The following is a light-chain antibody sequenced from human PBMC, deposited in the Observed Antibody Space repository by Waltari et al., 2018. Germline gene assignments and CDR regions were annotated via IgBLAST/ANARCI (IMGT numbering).Light chain of an antibody. J-gene: IGLJ3*02. CDR2: DDN. Sequence: QSALTQPASVSGSPGQSITIPCPGTSSDVGNYNLFSWYQQYPGKAPKVMIYDDNRRPSGVSDRFSGSKSGNTASLTISGVQAEDEADYYCCSYAGSYTWVFGGGTKLTVL. CDR1: SSDVGNYNL. V-gene: IGLV2-23*01. CDR3: CSYAGSYTWV.